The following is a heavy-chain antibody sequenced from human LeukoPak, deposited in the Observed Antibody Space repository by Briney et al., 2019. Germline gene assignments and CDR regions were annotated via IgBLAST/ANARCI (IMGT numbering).Heavy chain of an antibody. CDR1: GFTFSSYA. CDR2: ISYDGSNK. Sequence: GGSLRLSCAASGFTFSSYAMHWVRQAPGKGLEWVAVISYDGSNKYYADSVKGRFTISRDNSKNTLYLQMNSLRAEDTAVHYCARVPSARDYGDYAWFDYWGQGTLVTVSS. J-gene: IGHJ4*02. V-gene: IGHV3-30-3*01. D-gene: IGHD4-17*01. CDR3: ARVPSARDYGDYAWFDY.